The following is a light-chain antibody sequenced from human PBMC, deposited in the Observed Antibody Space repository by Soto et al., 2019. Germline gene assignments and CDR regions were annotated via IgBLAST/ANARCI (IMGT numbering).Light chain of an antibody. J-gene: IGKJ3*01. CDR2: AAS. CDR3: QQSYSTPFT. Sequence: DIQMTQSPSSLSASVGDRVTITCRASQSVSTYLNWYHHKPGKAPKLLIYAASTLQRGVPSRFSGSGSGTDFTLTINSLQPEDFATYYCQQSYSTPFTFGPGTKVDI. V-gene: IGKV1-39*01. CDR1: QSVSTY.